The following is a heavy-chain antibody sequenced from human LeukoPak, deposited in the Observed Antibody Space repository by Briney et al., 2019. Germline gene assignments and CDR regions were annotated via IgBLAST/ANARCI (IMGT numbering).Heavy chain of an antibody. CDR2: IRPMNSDV. J-gene: IGHJ6*02. D-gene: IGHD3-16*01. CDR3: ARHGDYDSPSAYGMDV. CDR1: GYNFNTYW. V-gene: IGHV5-51*01. Sequence: GESLKISCKGSGYNFNTYWVAWVRQLPGKGLEWMGIIRPMNSDVRYSPSFQGQVTISADRSINTAYLQWSSLTASDTAMYYCARHGDYDSPSAYGMDVWGQGTTVTVSS.